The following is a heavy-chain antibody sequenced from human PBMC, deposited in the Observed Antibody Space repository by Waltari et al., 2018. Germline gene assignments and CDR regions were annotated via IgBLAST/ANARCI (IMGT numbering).Heavy chain of an antibody. Sequence: EVQLVESGGGLVQPGGSLRLSCAASGITFSSYSMNWVRQAPGKGLEWVSYISSSSTIYYADSVKGRFTISRDNAKNSLYLQMNSLRAEDTAVYYCARDQSFYDSSERYFDYWGQGTLVTVSS. CDR3: ARDQSFYDSSERYFDY. CDR1: GITFSSYS. J-gene: IGHJ4*02. CDR2: ISSSSTI. V-gene: IGHV3-48*04. D-gene: IGHD3-22*01.